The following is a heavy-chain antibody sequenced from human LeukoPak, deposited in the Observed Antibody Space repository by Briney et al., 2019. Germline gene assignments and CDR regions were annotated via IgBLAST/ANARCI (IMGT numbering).Heavy chain of an antibody. CDR3: ASLRGTTAYYFDY. CDR1: GFTFSSYA. J-gene: IGHJ4*02. D-gene: IGHD1-7*01. Sequence: PGGSLRLSCAASGFTFSSYAMHWVRQAPGKGLEWVAVISYDGSNKYYADSVKGRFTISRDNSKNTLYLQMNSLRAEDTAVYYCASLRGTTAYYFDYWGQGTLVTVSS. V-gene: IGHV3-30-3*01. CDR2: ISYDGSNK.